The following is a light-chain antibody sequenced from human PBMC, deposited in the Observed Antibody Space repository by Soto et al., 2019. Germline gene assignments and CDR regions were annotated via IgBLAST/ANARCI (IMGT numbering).Light chain of an antibody. V-gene: IGKV3-20*01. J-gene: IGKJ3*01. CDR1: QRVSSDY. CDR3: QQYGNKPGIT. CDR2: GAS. Sequence: EIVLTQSPGTLSLSPGERATVSCRASQRVSSDYLAWYQQRPGQAPRLLIYGASSRATGTPDRFSGSGSGTDFTLTISRLEPEDFAVYYCQQYGNKPGITFGPGTKVEMK.